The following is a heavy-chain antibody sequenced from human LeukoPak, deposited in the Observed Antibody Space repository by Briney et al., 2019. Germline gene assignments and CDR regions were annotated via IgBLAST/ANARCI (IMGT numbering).Heavy chain of an antibody. Sequence: GGSLRLSCAASGFTFSSYSMNWVRQAPGKGLEWVSYISSSGSTIYYADSVKGRFTISRDNAKNSLYLQMNSLRAEDTAVYYCARGRYCSGGSCYFDYWGQGTLVTVSS. CDR1: GFTFSSYS. CDR2: ISSSGSTI. J-gene: IGHJ4*02. V-gene: IGHV3-48*04. D-gene: IGHD2-15*01. CDR3: ARGRYCSGGSCYFDY.